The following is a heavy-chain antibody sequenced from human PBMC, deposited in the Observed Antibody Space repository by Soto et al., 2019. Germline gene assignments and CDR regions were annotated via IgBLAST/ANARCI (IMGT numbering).Heavy chain of an antibody. V-gene: IGHV3-30*02. CDR1: GFALISSG. CDR3: TKPRSSFQWPPFDP. Sequence: GESLRLSCAASGFALISSGFHWARPAPGKGLEWVAFISSDGTKSDYVDSVKGRFALSRDNSKSTVYLQMNSLRVEDTAVYYCTKPRSSFQWPPFDPWGHG. J-gene: IGHJ5*02. D-gene: IGHD6-19*01. CDR2: ISSDGTKS.